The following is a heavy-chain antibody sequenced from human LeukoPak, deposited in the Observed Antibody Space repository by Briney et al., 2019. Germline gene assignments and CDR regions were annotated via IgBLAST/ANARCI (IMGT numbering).Heavy chain of an antibody. Sequence: SQTLSLTCAISGDSVSSNSAAWNWIRQSPSRGLEWLGRTYYRSKWYNDYAVSVKSRITINPDTSKNQFSLQLNSVTPEDTAVYYCARGPRSQWLVLRYYYYYMDVWGKGTTVTISS. CDR1: GDSVSSNSAA. J-gene: IGHJ6*03. D-gene: IGHD6-19*01. CDR3: ARGPRSQWLVLRYYYYYMDV. CDR2: TYYRSKWYN. V-gene: IGHV6-1*01.